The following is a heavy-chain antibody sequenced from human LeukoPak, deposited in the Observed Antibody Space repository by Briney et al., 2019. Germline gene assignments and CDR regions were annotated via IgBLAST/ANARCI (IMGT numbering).Heavy chain of an antibody. CDR3: ARGRFGIAAAGTGDYYYYYYMDV. CDR1: GGSISSYY. CDR2: IYYSGST. D-gene: IGHD6-13*01. V-gene: IGHV4-59*01. J-gene: IGHJ6*03. Sequence: SETLSLTCTVSGGSISSYYWSWIRQPPGKGPEWIGYIYYSGSTNYNPSLKSRVPISVDTSKNQFSLKLSSVTAADTAVYYCARGRFGIAAAGTGDYYYYYYMDVWGKGTTVTVSS.